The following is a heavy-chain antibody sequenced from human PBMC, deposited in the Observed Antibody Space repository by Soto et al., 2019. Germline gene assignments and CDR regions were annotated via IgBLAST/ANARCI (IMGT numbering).Heavy chain of an antibody. V-gene: IGHV1-69*08. CDR3: ARDQGAAGPVQNGMDV. Sequence: QVQLVQSGAEVKKPGSSVKVSCKASGGTFSSYTISWVRQAPGQGLEWMGRIIPILGIANYAQKFQGRVTITADKSTSTAYMELSSLRSEDTAVYYCARDQGAAGPVQNGMDVWGQGTTVTVSS. D-gene: IGHD6-13*01. CDR2: IIPILGIA. J-gene: IGHJ6*02. CDR1: GGTFSSYT.